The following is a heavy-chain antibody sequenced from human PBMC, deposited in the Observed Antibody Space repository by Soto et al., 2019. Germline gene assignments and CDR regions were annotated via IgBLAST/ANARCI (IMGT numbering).Heavy chain of an antibody. CDR1: GYSFTSYW. D-gene: IGHD3-10*01. V-gene: IGHV5-51*01. CDR2: IYPGDSDT. J-gene: IGHJ4*02. Sequence: RGESLKISCKGSGYSFTSYWIGWVRQMPGKGLEWMGIIYPGDSDTRYSPSFQGQVTISADKSISTAYLQWSSLKASDTAMYYCARSRVVRGVIISQPSDFDYWGQGTLVTVS. CDR3: ARSRVVRGVIISQPSDFDY.